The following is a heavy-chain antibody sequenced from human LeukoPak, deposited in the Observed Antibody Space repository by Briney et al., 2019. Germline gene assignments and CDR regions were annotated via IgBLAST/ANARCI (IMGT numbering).Heavy chain of an antibody. CDR2: ISSSGSTI. CDR1: GFTFSSYE. V-gene: IGHV3-48*03. D-gene: IGHD3-10*02. J-gene: IGHJ6*04. Sequence: PGGSLRLTCAASGFTFSSYEMNWVRQAPGKGLEWVSYISSSGSTIYYADSVKGRFTISRDNAKNSLYLQMNSLRAEDTAVYFCAELGITMIGGVWGKGTTVTISS. CDR3: AELGITMIGGV.